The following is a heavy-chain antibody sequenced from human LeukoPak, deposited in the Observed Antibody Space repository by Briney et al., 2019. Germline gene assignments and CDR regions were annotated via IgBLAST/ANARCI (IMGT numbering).Heavy chain of an antibody. Sequence: SQTLSLTCTVSGVSISSGGYYWTWIRQHPAKGLEWLGYIYYTGATYYNPSVKSRLPLSVGTSENQFSLRLSSLTAADTAVYYCARALGYDVLTGYNRGWFFDLWGRGTLVTVSS. V-gene: IGHV4-31*03. CDR3: ARALGYDVLTGYNRGWFFDL. CDR1: GVSISSGGYY. CDR2: IYYTGAT. J-gene: IGHJ2*01. D-gene: IGHD3-9*01.